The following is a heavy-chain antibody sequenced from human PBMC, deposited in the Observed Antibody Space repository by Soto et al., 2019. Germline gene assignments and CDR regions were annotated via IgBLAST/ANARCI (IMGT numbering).Heavy chain of an antibody. J-gene: IGHJ1*01. CDR3: ARVGGSSGWYQIEYFQH. D-gene: IGHD6-19*01. CDR2: INPNSGGT. Sequence: ASVKVSCKASGYTFTGYYMHWVRQAPGQGLEWMGWINPNSGGTNYAQKLQGRVTMTRDTSISTAYMELSRLRSDDTAVYYCARVGGSSGWYQIEYFQHWGQGTLVTVSS. V-gene: IGHV1-2*02. CDR1: GYTFTGYY.